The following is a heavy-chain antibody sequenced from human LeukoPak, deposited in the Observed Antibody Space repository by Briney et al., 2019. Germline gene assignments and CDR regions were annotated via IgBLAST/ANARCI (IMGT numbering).Heavy chain of an antibody. V-gene: IGHV3-30*02. CDR1: GFPFSSYG. Sequence: PGGSLRLSCAASGFPFSSYGMHWVRQAPGKGLEWVAFIRYDGSNKYYADSVKGRFTISRDNSKNTLYLQMNSLRAEDTAVYSCAKPEWELRYFDYWGQGTLVTVSS. J-gene: IGHJ4*02. D-gene: IGHD1-26*01. CDR2: IRYDGSNK. CDR3: AKPEWELRYFDY.